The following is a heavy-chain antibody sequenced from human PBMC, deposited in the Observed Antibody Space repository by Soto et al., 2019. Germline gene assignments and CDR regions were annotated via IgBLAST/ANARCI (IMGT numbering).Heavy chain of an antibody. CDR3: ASHLVMSGTRGFDN. J-gene: IGHJ4*02. CDR1: SGSSFSSNW. D-gene: IGHD6-13*01. CDR2: TRNSGGA. Sequence: QVQLQESGPGLVKPSGTLSLTCAVSSGSSFSSNWWSWVRKPPGKGLEWIGETRNSGGANYNPSLQSRVTITVDRSKNHFFLELRSVTAADTAVYYCASHLVMSGTRGFDNWGLGALVTVSS. V-gene: IGHV4-4*02.